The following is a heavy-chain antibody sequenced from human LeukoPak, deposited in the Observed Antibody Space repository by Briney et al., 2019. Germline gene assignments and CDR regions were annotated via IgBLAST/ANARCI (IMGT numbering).Heavy chain of an antibody. CDR1: GGSISPYYW. Sequence: ETLSLTCTVSGGSISPYYWSWIRQPPGKALEWLAHIFSNDGESYNTSLKNRLTFSKDTSKSQVVLTMTNMDPVDTATYYCARINYDFSSGYYPPWFDPWGQGTLVTVSS. J-gene: IGHJ5*02. CDR3: ARINYDFSSGYYPPWFDP. V-gene: IGHV2-26*01. CDR2: IFSNDGE. D-gene: IGHD3-3*01.